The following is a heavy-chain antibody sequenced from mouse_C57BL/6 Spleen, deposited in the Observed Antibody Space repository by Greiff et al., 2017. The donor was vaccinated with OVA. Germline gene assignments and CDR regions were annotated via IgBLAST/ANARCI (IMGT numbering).Heavy chain of an antibody. CDR1: GYTFTSYT. CDR3: AREAGQGYYFDY. V-gene: IGHV1-4*01. CDR2: INPSSGYT. D-gene: IGHD3-3*01. Sequence: QVQLQQSGAELARPGASVKMSCKASGYTFTSYTMHWVKQRPGQGLEWIGYINPSSGYTKYNQKFKDKATLTADKSSSTAYMQLSSLTSEDSAVYYCAREAGQGYYFDYWGQGTTLTVSS. J-gene: IGHJ2*01.